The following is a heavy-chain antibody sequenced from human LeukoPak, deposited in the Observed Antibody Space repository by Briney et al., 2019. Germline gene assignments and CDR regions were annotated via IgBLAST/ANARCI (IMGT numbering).Heavy chain of an antibody. CDR3: ARVGAYYYYYMDV. D-gene: IGHD4/OR15-4a*01. J-gene: IGHJ6*03. Sequence: GGSLRLSCAASGFTFSDYYMSWIRQAPGKGLEWVSYISSSGSTIDYADSVKGRFTISRDNAKNSLYLQMNSLRAEDTAVYYCARVGAYYYYYMDVWGKGTTVTVSS. V-gene: IGHV3-11*01. CDR2: ISSSGSTI. CDR1: GFTFSDYY.